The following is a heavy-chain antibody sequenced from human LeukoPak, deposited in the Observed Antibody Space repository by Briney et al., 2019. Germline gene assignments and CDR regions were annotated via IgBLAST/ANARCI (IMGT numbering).Heavy chain of an antibody. V-gene: IGHV3-30*18. D-gene: IGHD2-21*01. CDR2: ISYDGSNK. CDR1: GFTFSSYG. Sequence: GSLRLSCAASGFTFSSYGMHWVRQAPGKGLEWVAVISYDGSNKYYADSVKGRFTISRDNSKNTLYLQMDSLRAEDTAVYYCAKDRGGDWSYDAFDIWGQGTMVTVSS. J-gene: IGHJ3*02. CDR3: AKDRGGDWSYDAFDI.